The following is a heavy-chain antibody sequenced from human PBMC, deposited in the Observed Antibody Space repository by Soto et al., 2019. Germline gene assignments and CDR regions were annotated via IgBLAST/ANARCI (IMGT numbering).Heavy chain of an antibody. CDR1: GGSISSVDHY. J-gene: IGHJ4*02. Sequence: SETLSLTCTVSGGSISSVDHYWTWIRQPPGKGLEWIGYIYYSGSTYYNPSLKSRVTISIDTSKNQFSLKLSSVTAADAAVYFCARTAIIRGVTDYWGQGTLVTVS. CDR3: ARTAIIRGVTDY. D-gene: IGHD2-21*02. CDR2: IYYSGST. V-gene: IGHV4-30-4*01.